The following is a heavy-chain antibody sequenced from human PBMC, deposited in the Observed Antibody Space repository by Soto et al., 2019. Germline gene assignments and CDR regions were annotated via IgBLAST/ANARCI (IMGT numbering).Heavy chain of an antibody. D-gene: IGHD4-17*01. Sequence: PSETLSLTCTVSGGSMSRGDYYWRWIRQPPGKGLEWIGFIYHTGSTYYSPSLKNRVAISVDTSKNQFSLKLSSVTATDTAVYFCARDPLYDYGDLSHVFDIWGQAPMVTVSS. CDR3: ARDPLYDYGDLSHVFDI. J-gene: IGHJ3*02. V-gene: IGHV4-30-4*01. CDR2: IYHTGST. CDR1: GGSMSRGDYY.